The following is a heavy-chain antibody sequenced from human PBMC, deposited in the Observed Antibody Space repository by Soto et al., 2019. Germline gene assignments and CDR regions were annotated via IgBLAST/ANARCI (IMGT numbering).Heavy chain of an antibody. CDR2: VTDTGGDA. CDR1: GITFGSRA. D-gene: IGHD6-6*01. CDR3: VRRSKFDY. V-gene: IGHV3-23*01. J-gene: IGHJ4*02. Sequence: SGGSLRLSCVASGITFGSRAMSWVRQAPGEGLEWVSTVTDTGGDAKYADSVRGRFTISRDNSKNTLYLQMSSLRAEDSAIYYYVRRSKFDYWGQGTLVTVSS.